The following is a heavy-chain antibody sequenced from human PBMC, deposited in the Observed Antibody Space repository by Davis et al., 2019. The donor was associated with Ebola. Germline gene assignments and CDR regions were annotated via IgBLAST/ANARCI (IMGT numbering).Heavy chain of an antibody. D-gene: IGHD3-9*01. V-gene: IGHV1-18*04. CDR3: ARVSFWDYDILTPFDP. Sequence: AASVKVSCKASGYTFTSYGISWVRQAPGQGLEWMGWISAYNGNTNYAQKLQGRVTMTTDTSTSTAYMELRSLRSDDTAVYYCARVSFWDYDILTPFDPWGQGTLVTVSS. CDR1: GYTFTSYG. CDR2: ISAYNGNT. J-gene: IGHJ5*02.